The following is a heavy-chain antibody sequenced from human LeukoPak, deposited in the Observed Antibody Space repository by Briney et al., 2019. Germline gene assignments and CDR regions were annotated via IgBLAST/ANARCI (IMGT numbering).Heavy chain of an antibody. V-gene: IGHV1-2*04. Sequence: ASVKVSCKASGYTFTSYGISWVRQAPGQGLEWMGWINPNSGGTNYAQKFQGWVTMTRDTSISTAYMELSRLRSDDTAVYYCAFSGYSSGWDAFDIWGQGTMVTVSS. CDR1: GYTFTSYG. CDR2: INPNSGGT. CDR3: AFSGYSSGWDAFDI. J-gene: IGHJ3*02. D-gene: IGHD6-19*01.